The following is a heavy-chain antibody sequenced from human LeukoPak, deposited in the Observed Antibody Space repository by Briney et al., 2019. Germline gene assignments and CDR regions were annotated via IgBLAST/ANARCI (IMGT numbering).Heavy chain of an antibody. CDR1: GGPLSSSNW. V-gene: IGHV4-4*02. J-gene: IGHJ2*01. Sequence: SRTLSLTCAVSGGPLSSSNWWSGVRQPPGKGREWIGEIYHSGRTNYNPSLKSRVTISVDKSKNQFSLKLSSVTAADTAVYYCARAYCGGDCYLYFDLWGRGTLVTVSS. CDR3: ARAYCGGDCYLYFDL. D-gene: IGHD2-21*02. CDR2: IYHSGRT.